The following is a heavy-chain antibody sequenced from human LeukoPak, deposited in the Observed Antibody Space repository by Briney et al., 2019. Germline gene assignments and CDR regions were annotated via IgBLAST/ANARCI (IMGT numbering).Heavy chain of an antibody. CDR2: IFYSGSA. CDR1: GDSIGSSNNY. D-gene: IGHD2-2*01. Sequence: SETLSLTCTVSGDSIGSSNNYWAWVRQPPGKGLEWLGSIFYSGSAYYNPSLKSRVTISVDTSKNQFSLNLYSVTAADTATYYCARRGITYAYWGQGTLVTVSS. J-gene: IGHJ4*02. V-gene: IGHV4-39*01. CDR3: ARRGITYAY.